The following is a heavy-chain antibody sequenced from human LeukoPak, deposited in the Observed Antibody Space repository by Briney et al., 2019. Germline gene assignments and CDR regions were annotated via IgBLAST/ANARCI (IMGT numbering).Heavy chain of an antibody. J-gene: IGHJ4*02. Sequence: GGSLRLSCEASGFIFSSQCMSWVRQAPGKGLEWVANIKRDGSETYYVNSVKGRFTISRDNAKNSLFLQMNSLRVEDTAVYYCASLDTAMVTWRDNWGQGTLVTVSS. V-gene: IGHV3-7*03. D-gene: IGHD5-18*01. CDR1: GFIFSSQC. CDR2: IKRDGSET. CDR3: ASLDTAMVTWRDN.